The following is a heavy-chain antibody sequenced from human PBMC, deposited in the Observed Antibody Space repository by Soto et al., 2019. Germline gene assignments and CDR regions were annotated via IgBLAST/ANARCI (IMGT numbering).Heavy chain of an antibody. Sequence: SETLSLTCTVSGGSISSSSYYWGWIRQPPGKGLEWIGEINHSGSTNYNPSLKSRVTISVDTSKNQFSLKLSSVTAADTAVYYCARAVMVRGVIIRYYYYGMDVWGQGTTVTVSS. V-gene: IGHV4-39*07. J-gene: IGHJ6*02. CDR3: ARAVMVRGVIIRYYYYGMDV. D-gene: IGHD3-10*01. CDR1: GGSISSSSYY. CDR2: INHSGST.